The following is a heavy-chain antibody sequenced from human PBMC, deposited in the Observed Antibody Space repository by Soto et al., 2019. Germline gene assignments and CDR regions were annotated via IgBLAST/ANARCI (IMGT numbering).Heavy chain of an antibody. V-gene: IGHV4-59*01. CDR1: GGSFSNDY. D-gene: IGHD3-22*01. Sequence: GTLSLTCFISGGSFSNDYWTWIRQSPGKGLEWIGYIFHSGITDYNPSVKSRVTISIDESGNLFSLTLTSVNAGDTAVYYFWRDRYFYDSRGYYRTLDSWGPGTLLTAS. J-gene: IGHJ5*01. CDR3: WRDRYFYDSRGYYRTLDS. CDR2: IFHSGIT.